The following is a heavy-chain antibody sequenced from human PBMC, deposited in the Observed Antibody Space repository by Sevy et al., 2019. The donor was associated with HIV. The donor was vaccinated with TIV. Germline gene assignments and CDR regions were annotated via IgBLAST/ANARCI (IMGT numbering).Heavy chain of an antibody. CDR1: GFTFSSYW. J-gene: IGHJ3*02. V-gene: IGHV3-7*01. D-gene: IGHD1-1*01. CDR3: ARHWWNHDAFYI. CDR2: IKQDGSEK. Sequence: GGSLRLSCAASGFTFSSYWMSWVRQAPGKGLEWVANIKQDGSEKYYVDSVKGRFTISGDYAKNSLYLQMNSLRAEDTAVYYCARHWWNHDAFYIWGQGTMVTVSS.